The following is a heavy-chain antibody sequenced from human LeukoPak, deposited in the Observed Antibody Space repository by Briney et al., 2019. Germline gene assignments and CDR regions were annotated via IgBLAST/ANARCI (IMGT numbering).Heavy chain of an antibody. CDR1: GYTFTAYY. Sequence: GASVKVSCKASGYTFTAYYMHWVRQAPGQGLEWMGWIKPNSGDTNYAQKFQGRVTMTRDTSISTAYMELSRLRSDDTAVYYCARVVLVSTFYYYGMDVWGQGTTVTVSS. CDR2: IKPNSGDT. J-gene: IGHJ6*02. V-gene: IGHV1-2*02. D-gene: IGHD2-8*02. CDR3: ARVVLVSTFYYYGMDV.